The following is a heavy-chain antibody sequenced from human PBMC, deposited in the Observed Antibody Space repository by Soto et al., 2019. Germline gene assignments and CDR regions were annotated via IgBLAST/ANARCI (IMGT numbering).Heavy chain of an antibody. D-gene: IGHD3-10*01. CDR3: AKDFANAYYYGSGSYPANYYYYMDV. CDR1: GFTFSSYG. Sequence: GGSLRLSCAASGFTFSSYGMHWVRQAPGKGLEWVAVISYGGSNKYYADSVKGRFTISRDNSKNTLYLQMNSLRAEDTAVYYCAKDFANAYYYGSGSYPANYYYYMDVWGKGTTVTVSS. J-gene: IGHJ6*03. CDR2: ISYGGSNK. V-gene: IGHV3-30*18.